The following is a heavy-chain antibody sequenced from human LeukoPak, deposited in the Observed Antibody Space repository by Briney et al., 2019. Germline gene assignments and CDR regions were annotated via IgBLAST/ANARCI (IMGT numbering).Heavy chain of an antibody. V-gene: IGHV4-59*01. CDR1: GGSISFYH. D-gene: IGHD6-13*01. Sequence: SETLSLTCTVSGGSISFYHWSWIRQSPGKELEVIGDISESGSTNYMPSLKSRVTISVDTSNQFSLKLSSVTAADTAVYYCARAGSGWYGGRLFEFWGPGALVAVSS. CDR3: ARAGSGWYGGRLFEF. CDR2: ISESGST. J-gene: IGHJ4*02.